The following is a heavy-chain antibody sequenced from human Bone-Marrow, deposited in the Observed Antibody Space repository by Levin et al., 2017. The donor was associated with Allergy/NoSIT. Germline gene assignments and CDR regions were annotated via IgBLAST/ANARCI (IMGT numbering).Heavy chain of an antibody. CDR2: VSTTSTYI. CDR3: ATTLRGSGSYED. V-gene: IGHV3-21*01. J-gene: IGHJ4*02. D-gene: IGHD3-10*01. CDR1: GFTFSSYS. Sequence: PGGSLRLSCAGSGFTFSSYSMNWVRQAPGKGLEWVSYVSTTSTYIYYADSVKGRFIISRDNAKNSLYLRMSGLRAEDTAVYYCATTLRGSGSYEDWGQGTLVTVSS.